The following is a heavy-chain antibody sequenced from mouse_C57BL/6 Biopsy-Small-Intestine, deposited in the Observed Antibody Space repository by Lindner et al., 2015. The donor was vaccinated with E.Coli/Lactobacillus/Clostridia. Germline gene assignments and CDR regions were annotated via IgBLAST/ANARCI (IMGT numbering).Heavy chain of an antibody. CDR3: AWIDYDDDGAVS. D-gene: IGHD2-4*01. V-gene: IGHV1-55*01. CDR2: IYPGSGST. J-gene: IGHJ3*01. Sequence: VQLQESGPELVKPGASVKMSCKASGYTFTSYWITWVKQRPGQGLEWVGDIYPGSGSTNYNEKFKNKATLTVDTPSSTASMQLSSLTSEDSAVYYCAWIDYDDDGAVSWGQGTLVTVSA. CDR1: GYTFTSYW.